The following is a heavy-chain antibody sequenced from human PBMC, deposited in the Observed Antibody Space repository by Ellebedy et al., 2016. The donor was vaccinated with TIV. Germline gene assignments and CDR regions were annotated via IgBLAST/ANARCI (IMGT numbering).Heavy chain of an antibody. D-gene: IGHD3-22*01. V-gene: IGHV3-30*18. CDR1: GFTFSSYG. CDR3: AKGGGAIQYYYDSSGTY. Sequence: GGSLRLSXAASGFTFSSYGMHWVRQAPGKGLEWVAVLSYVGSNKYYADSVKGRFTISRDNSKNTLYLQMNSLRAEDTAVYYCAKGGGAIQYYYDSSGTYWGQGTLVTVS. J-gene: IGHJ4*02. CDR2: LSYVGSNK.